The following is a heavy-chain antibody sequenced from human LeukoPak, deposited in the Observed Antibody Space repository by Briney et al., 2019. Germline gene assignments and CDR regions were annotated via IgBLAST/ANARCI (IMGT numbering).Heavy chain of an antibody. CDR1: GYTFTGYY. CDR2: INPNSGGT. Sequence: GASVKVSCKASGYTFTGYYMHWVRQAPGQGLEWMGWINPNSGGTNFAQKFQGRVTMTRDTSISTAYLELSSLRSDDTAVYYCARDRRAVAVNLFDYWGQGILVTVSS. CDR3: ARDRRAVAVNLFDY. D-gene: IGHD6-19*01. V-gene: IGHV1-2*02. J-gene: IGHJ4*02.